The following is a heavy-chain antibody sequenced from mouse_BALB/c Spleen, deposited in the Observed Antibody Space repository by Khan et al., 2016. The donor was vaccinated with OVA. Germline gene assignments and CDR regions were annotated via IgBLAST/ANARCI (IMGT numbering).Heavy chain of an antibody. CDR1: GFSLSTSGMG. Sequence: QVTLKESGPGILQSSQTLSLTCSFSGFSLSTSGMGVSWIRQPSGKDLEWLAHIYWDDEKRYNPSLKSRLTTSKNTSRNQVFLRLTSVDTADTATYYGVRNFYAYDAWFAYWGQGTLVTVSS. CDR3: VRNFYAYDAWFAY. V-gene: IGHV8-12*01. CDR2: IYWDDEK. D-gene: IGHD2-2*01. J-gene: IGHJ3*01.